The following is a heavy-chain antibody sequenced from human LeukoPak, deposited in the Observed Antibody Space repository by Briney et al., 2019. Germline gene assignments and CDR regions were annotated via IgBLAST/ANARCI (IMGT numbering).Heavy chain of an antibody. Sequence: GGSLGLSCAASGFSFNNYAMNWVRQAPGKGLEWVSIIIASSGATVYADSVKGRFTISRDISKNTLYLQMNNLRVEDTAVYYCVKGAYDYIEVAYFDFWGQGILVTVSS. V-gene: IGHV3-23*01. CDR1: GFSFNNYA. D-gene: IGHD5-12*01. CDR3: VKGAYDYIEVAYFDF. CDR2: IIASSGAT. J-gene: IGHJ4*01.